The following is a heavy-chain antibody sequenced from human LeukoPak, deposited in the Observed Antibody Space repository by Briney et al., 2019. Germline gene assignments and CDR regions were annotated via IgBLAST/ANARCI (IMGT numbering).Heavy chain of an antibody. Sequence: PGGSLRLSCAASGLTFSFYDMHWVRQATGKSLEWVSGIGKGGDTYYPESVKGRFTLSRDTGKNSLYLQMNSLSAEDTAVYYCIRDLGLSHAFGAFDAWGQGTLVTVSS. CDR1: GLTFSFYD. D-gene: IGHD2/OR15-2a*01. V-gene: IGHV3-13*01. J-gene: IGHJ3*01. CDR3: IRDLGLSHAFGAFDA. CDR2: IGKGGDT.